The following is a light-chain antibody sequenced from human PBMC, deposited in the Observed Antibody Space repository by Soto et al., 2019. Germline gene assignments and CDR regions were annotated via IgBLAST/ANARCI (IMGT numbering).Light chain of an antibody. CDR1: NIGSKN. Sequence: SYELTQPPSVSVAPGQTARITCGGNNIGSKNVHWYQQKPGQAPVRVVFDDSDRPSGISERFSGSNSGNTATLTISRVEAGDEADYFCHVWDGRSEHFVFGAGTKLTVL. J-gene: IGLJ1*01. V-gene: IGLV3-21*02. CDR2: DDS. CDR3: HVWDGRSEHFV.